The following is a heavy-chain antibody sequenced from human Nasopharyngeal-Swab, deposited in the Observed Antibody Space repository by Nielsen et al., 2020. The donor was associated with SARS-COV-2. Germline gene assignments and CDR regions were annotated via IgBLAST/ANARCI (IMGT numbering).Heavy chain of an antibody. CDR2: IYSGGST. J-gene: IGHJ3*02. V-gene: IGHV3-53*04. Sequence: LSLTCAASGFTVSSNYMSWVRQAPGKGLEWVSVIYSGGSTYYADSVKGRFTISRHNSKNTLYLQMNSLRAEDTAVYYCATEGWEDDAFDIWGQGTMVTVSS. D-gene: IGHD1-26*01. CDR3: ATEGWEDDAFDI. CDR1: GFTVSSNY.